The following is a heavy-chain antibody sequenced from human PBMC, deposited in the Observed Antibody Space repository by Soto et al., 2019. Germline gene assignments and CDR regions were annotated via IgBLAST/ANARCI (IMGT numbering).Heavy chain of an antibody. CDR3: ARDYYDSSGYYYVFDY. V-gene: IGHV1-2*02. Sequence: GAPVKVSCKVSGYIFTGYYIHWVRPATGQGLDWMGWINANSGDTNYAQRFQGRVTMTRDTSISTAYMELSRLRSDDTAVYYCARDYYDSSGYYYVFDYWGQGTLVTVSS. D-gene: IGHD3-22*01. CDR2: INANSGDT. J-gene: IGHJ4*02. CDR1: GYIFTGYY.